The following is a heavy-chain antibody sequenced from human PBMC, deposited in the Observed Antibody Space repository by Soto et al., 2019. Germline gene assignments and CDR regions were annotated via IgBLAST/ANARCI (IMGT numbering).Heavy chain of an antibody. D-gene: IGHD3-16*01. CDR1: GFTFSDYY. V-gene: IGHV3-11*01. Sequence: GGSLRLSCAASGFTFSDYYMSWIRQAPGKGLEWVSYISSSGSTIYYADSVKGRFTISRDNAKNSLYLQMNSLRAEDTAVYYCARDHLYDYIWGSPSAAVAFDIWGQGTMVTVS. CDR3: ARDHLYDYIWGSPSAAVAFDI. J-gene: IGHJ3*02. CDR2: ISSSGSTI.